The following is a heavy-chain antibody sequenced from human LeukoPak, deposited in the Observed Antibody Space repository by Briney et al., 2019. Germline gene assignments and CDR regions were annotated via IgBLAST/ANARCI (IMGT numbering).Heavy chain of an antibody. CDR3: ARIRITVAGMDY. CDR1: GFSLSTSGMC. Sequence: SGPALVKPTQTLTLTCTFSGFSLSTSGMCVSWIRQPLGKALEWLARIDWDDDKYYSTSLKTRLTISKDTSKNQVVLTMTNMDPVDTATYYCARIRITVAGMDYWGQGTLVTVSS. V-gene: IGHV2-70*11. CDR2: IDWDDDK. J-gene: IGHJ4*02. D-gene: IGHD6-19*01.